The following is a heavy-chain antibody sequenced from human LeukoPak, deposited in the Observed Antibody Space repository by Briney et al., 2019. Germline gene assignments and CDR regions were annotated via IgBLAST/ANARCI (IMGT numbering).Heavy chain of an antibody. CDR1: GGSISSSSYY. D-gene: IGHD3-10*01. J-gene: IGHJ4*02. CDR3: ARVNMVHFPYTPNNYFDY. CDR2: IYYSGST. Sequence: PSETLSLTCTVSGGSISSSSYYWGWIRQPPGKGLEWIGSIYYSGSTYYNPSLKSRVTISADTSKNQFSLKLSSVTAADTAVYYCARVNMVHFPYTPNNYFDYWGQGTLVTVST. V-gene: IGHV4-39*07.